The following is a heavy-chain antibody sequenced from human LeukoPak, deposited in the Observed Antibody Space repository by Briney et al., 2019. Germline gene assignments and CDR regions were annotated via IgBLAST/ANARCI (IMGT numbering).Heavy chain of an antibody. V-gene: IGHV3-23*01. J-gene: IGHJ4*02. CDR3: AKDQGYYYGSGSQS. CDR2: ISGSGGNT. Sequence: PGGSLRLSCAASGFTFSSYAMSWVRQAPGKGLEWVSGISGSGGNTYYADSVKGRFTISRDNSNNTLYLQMNSLRAEDTAVYYCAKDQGYYYGSGSQSWGQGTLVTVSS. CDR1: GFTFSSYA. D-gene: IGHD3-10*01.